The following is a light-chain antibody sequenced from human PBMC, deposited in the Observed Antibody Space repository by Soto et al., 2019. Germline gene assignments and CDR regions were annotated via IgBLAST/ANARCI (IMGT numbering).Light chain of an antibody. CDR3: CSSAGGFTWV. V-gene: IGLV2-11*01. Sequence: QSALTQPRSVSGSPGQSVTISCTGTSSDVVSWYQQHPGKVPKLIIYYVSQRPSGVPDRFSGSKSGNTASLTISGLQAEDEADYYCCSSAGGFTWVFGGGTQLTVL. J-gene: IGLJ3*02. CDR2: YVS. CDR1: SSDV.